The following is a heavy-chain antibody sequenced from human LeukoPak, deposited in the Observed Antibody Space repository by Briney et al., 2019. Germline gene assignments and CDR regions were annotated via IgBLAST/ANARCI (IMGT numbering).Heavy chain of an antibody. J-gene: IGHJ4*02. V-gene: IGHV3-66*02. CDR3: AKDSDEYGSGSYYLFDY. D-gene: IGHD3-10*01. CDR1: GFTVSSNY. Sequence: GGSLRLSCAASGFTVSSNYMSWVRQAPGKGLEWVSVIYSGGSTYYADSVKGRFTISRDNSKNTLYLQMNSLRAEDTAVYYCAKDSDEYGSGSYYLFDYWGQGTLVTVSS. CDR2: IYSGGST.